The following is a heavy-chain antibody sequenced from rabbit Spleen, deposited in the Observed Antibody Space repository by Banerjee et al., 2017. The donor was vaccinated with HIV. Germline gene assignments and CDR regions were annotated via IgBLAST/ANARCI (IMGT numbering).Heavy chain of an antibody. V-gene: IGHV1S45*01. Sequence: QEQLVESGGGLVKPEGSLTLTCKASGFSFSDRDVMCWVRQAPGKGLEWIACINTATGKAVYASWEKGRFPPSKTSSTTVTLQMPSLTGADTAPYFCARDTGSSFSTYGMYLWGPGTLFTVS. D-gene: IGHD8-1*01. CDR2: INTATGKA. J-gene: IGHJ6*01. CDR1: GFSFSDRDV. CDR3: ARDTGSSFSTYGMYL.